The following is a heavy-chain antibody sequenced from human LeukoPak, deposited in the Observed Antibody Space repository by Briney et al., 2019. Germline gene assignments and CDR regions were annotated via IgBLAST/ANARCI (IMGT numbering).Heavy chain of an antibody. Sequence: GGSLRLSCAASGFTFSSYGMSWVRQDPGKGREWVSSISHSGSISYADSVKGRFTISRDNSKNTLYLQMSSLRAEDTDIYYCAKELTERWVIDAFDIWGQGTVVTVSS. CDR1: GFTFSSYG. V-gene: IGHV3-23*01. CDR3: AKELTERWVIDAFDI. CDR2: ISHSGSI. J-gene: IGHJ3*02. D-gene: IGHD2-21*01.